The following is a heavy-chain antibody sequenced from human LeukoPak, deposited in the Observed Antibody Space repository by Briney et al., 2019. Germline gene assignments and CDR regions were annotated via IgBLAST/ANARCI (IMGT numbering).Heavy chain of an antibody. CDR2: ISGSGGST. Sequence: QAGRSLRLSCAASGFIFSSYAMSWVRQAPGKGLEWVSAISGSGGSTYYADPVKGRFTISRDNSKNTLYLQMNSLRAEDTAVYYCARGTAFDPWGQGTLVTVPS. J-gene: IGHJ5*02. V-gene: IGHV3-23*01. CDR1: GFIFSSYA. CDR3: ARGTAFDP.